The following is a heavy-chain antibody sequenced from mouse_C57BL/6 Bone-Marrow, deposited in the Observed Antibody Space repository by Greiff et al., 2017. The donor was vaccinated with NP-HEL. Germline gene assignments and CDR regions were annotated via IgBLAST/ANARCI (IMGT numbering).Heavy chain of an antibody. J-gene: IGHJ4*01. CDR1: GYTFTSYW. D-gene: IGHD1-1*01. CDR2: IHPNSGST. Sequence: QVQLQQPGAELVKPGASVKLSCKASGYTFTSYWMHWVKQRPGQGLEWIGMIHPNSGSTNYNEKFKSKATLTVDKSSSTAYMQLSSLTSEDSAVYYCARSYYGSSYEMDYWGQGTSVTVSS. CDR3: ARSYYGSSYEMDY. V-gene: IGHV1-64*01.